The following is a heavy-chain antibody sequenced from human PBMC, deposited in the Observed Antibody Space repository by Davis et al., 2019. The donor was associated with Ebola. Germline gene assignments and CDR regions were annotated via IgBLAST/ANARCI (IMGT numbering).Heavy chain of an antibody. CDR2: ISSSSYT. D-gene: IGHD6-19*01. CDR1: GFTFSDYY. J-gene: IGHJ4*02. Sequence: PGGSLRLSCAASGFTFSDYYMSWIRQAPGKGLEWVSYISSSSYTNYADSVKGRFTISRDNAKNSLYLQMNSLRAEDTAVYYCAREGYSSGWYPPTHYFDYWGQGTLVTVSS. V-gene: IGHV3-11*06. CDR3: AREGYSSGWYPPTHYFDY.